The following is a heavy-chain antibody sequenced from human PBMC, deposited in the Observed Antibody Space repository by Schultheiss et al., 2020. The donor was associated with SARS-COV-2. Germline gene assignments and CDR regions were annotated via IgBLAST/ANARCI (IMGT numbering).Heavy chain of an antibody. J-gene: IGHJ4*02. CDR2: VIPIFGEA. Sequence: SVKVSCKASGGTFTNSAISWVRQAPGQGLAPGQGLEWVGGVIPIFGEANYAQKFQGRVTITRDTSASTAYMELSSLRCEDTAVYYCARGGEYYSGSYYDYWGQGTLVTVSS. CDR3: ARGGEYYSGSYYDY. V-gene: IGHV1-69*05. CDR1: GGTFTNSA. D-gene: IGHD1-26*01.